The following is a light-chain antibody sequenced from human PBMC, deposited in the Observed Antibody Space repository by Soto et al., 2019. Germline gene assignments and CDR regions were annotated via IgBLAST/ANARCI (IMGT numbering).Light chain of an antibody. J-gene: IGKJ1*01. CDR1: QGISNF. V-gene: IGKV1-27*01. Sequence: DIQMTQSPSSLSASVGDRVTITCRASQGISNFLAWHQQKPGKVPKLLIYAASTLQSGVPSRFSASGSGTDFNLTITSLQPEDVATYYCQEYNSAPWTFGQGTKVEIK. CDR2: AAS. CDR3: QEYNSAPWT.